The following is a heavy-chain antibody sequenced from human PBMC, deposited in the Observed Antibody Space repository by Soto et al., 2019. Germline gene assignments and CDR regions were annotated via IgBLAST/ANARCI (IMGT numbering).Heavy chain of an antibody. CDR2: IYWNDDK. V-gene: IGHV2-5*01. Sequence: ESGPTLVNPTQTLTLTCTFSGFSLSTSGVGVGWIRQPPGKALEWLALIYWNDDKRYSPSLKSRLTITKDTSKNQVVLTMTNMDPVDTATYYCAHVFKQSSGWYKTTVQLQHWGQGTLVTVSS. D-gene: IGHD6-19*01. CDR1: GFSLSTSGVG. J-gene: IGHJ1*01. CDR3: AHVFKQSSGWYKTTVQLQH.